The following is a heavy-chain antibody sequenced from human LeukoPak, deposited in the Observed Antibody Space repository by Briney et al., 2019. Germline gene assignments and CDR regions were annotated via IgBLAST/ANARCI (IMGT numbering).Heavy chain of an antibody. J-gene: IGHJ6*03. CDR3: ARDTNGDGYNNYYYYMDV. D-gene: IGHD5-24*01. CDR2: IIPIFGTA. Sequence: SVKVSCKASGGTFSSYAISWVRQAPGQGLEWMGGIIPIFGTANYAQKFQGRVTITTDESTSTAYMELSSLRSEDTAVYYCARDTNGDGYNNYYYYMDVWGKGTTVTVSS. CDR1: GGTFSSYA. V-gene: IGHV1-69*05.